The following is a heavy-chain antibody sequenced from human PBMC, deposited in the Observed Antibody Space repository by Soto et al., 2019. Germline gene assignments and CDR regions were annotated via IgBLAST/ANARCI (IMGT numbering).Heavy chain of an antibody. CDR3: ARHDYGGNTPDY. V-gene: IGHV4-39*01. J-gene: IGHJ4*02. CDR1: GGSISSSSYY. CDR2: IYYSGST. Sequence: SETLSLTCTVSGGSISSSSYYWGWIRQPPGKGLEWIGSIYYSGSTYYNPSLKSRVTISVGTSKNQFSLKLSSVTATDTAVYYCARHDYGGNTPDYWGQGTLVTVSS. D-gene: IGHD4-17*01.